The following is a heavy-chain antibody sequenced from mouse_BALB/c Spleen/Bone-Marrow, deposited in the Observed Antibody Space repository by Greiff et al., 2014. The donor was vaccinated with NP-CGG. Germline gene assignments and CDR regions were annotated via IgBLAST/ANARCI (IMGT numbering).Heavy chain of an antibody. V-gene: IGHV14-4*02. D-gene: IGHD1-1*01. J-gene: IGHJ1*01. CDR2: IDPENGDT. CDR1: GFNIKDYY. CDR3: NEIYGRYFDV. Sequence: EVQLVESGAELVRSGASVKLSCTASGFNIKDYYIHWVKQRPEQGLEWIGWIDPENGDTEYAPKLQGKATLTADTSSNTAYLQLSSLASEDTAVYCCNEIYGRYFDVWGAGTTVTVSS.